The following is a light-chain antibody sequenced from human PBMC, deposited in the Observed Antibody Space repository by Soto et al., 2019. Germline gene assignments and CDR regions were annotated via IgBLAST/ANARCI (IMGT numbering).Light chain of an antibody. CDR1: QSARSNY. Sequence: EIVLTQSPGTLSLSPGDRATLFCRASQSARSNYLAWYQRKPGQAPRLLIYDASTRATVIPDRFSGSGSGTDFTLTIRRLEPEDFAVYYCHQYGSSLWTFGKGTKVEI. V-gene: IGKV3-20*01. J-gene: IGKJ1*01. CDR2: DAS. CDR3: HQYGSSLWT.